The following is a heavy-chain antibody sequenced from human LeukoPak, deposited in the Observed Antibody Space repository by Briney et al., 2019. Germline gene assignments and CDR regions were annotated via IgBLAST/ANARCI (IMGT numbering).Heavy chain of an antibody. Sequence: GGSLRLSCAASGFTFSSYGMHWVRQAPGQGLEWVAVISYDGSNKYYADSVKGRFTVSRDNSKNTLYLEMNSLRPEDTAVYYCAKGLYSSSSVFDFWGQGTLVTVSS. CDR3: AKGLYSSSSVFDF. D-gene: IGHD6-6*01. CDR1: GFTFSSYG. CDR2: ISYDGSNK. V-gene: IGHV3-30*18. J-gene: IGHJ4*02.